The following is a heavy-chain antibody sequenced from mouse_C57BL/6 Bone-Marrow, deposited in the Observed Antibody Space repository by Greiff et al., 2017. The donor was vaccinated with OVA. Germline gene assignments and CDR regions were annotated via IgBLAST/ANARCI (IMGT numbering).Heavy chain of an antibody. V-gene: IGHV5-17*01. D-gene: IGHD1-1*01. CDR2: ISSGSSTI. J-gene: IGHJ2*01. Sequence: EVQVVESGGGLVKPGGSLKLSCAASGFTFSDYGMHWVRQAPEQGLEWVAYISSGSSTIYYAATVKGRFTISRDNAKNTPFLQMTSLRSEDTAMYYCARPHPYYYDSSSLFDYWGQGTTLTVSS. CDR1: GFTFSDYG. CDR3: ARPHPYYYDSSSLFDY.